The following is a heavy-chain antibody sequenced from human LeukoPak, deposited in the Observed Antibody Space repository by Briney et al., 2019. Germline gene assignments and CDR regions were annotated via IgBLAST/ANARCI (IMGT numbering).Heavy chain of an antibody. Sequence: GGSLRLSCAASGFTFSSYSMNWVRQAPGKGLEWVSSISSSSSYIYYADSVKGRFTISRDNAKNSLYLQMNSLRAEDTAVYYCARVSIAVAAILWGQGTLVTVSS. CDR1: GFTFSSYS. V-gene: IGHV3-21*01. J-gene: IGHJ4*02. D-gene: IGHD6-19*01. CDR2: ISSSSSYI. CDR3: ARVSIAVAAIL.